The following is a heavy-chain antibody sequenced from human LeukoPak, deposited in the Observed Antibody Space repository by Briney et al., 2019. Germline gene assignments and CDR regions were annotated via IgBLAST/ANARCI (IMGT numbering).Heavy chain of an antibody. CDR3: AKVLEQWLIRGGAFDM. CDR1: GFTFSSYD. V-gene: IGHV3-23*01. D-gene: IGHD6-19*01. CDR2: ITGSGDST. J-gene: IGHJ3*02. Sequence: GGSLRLSCAASGFTFSSYDMHWVRQAPGKGLEWVSSITGSGDSTYDADSVKGRFTISRDNSKNTLYLQVNSLRAEDTAVYYCAKVLEQWLIRGGAFDMWGQGTMVTVSS.